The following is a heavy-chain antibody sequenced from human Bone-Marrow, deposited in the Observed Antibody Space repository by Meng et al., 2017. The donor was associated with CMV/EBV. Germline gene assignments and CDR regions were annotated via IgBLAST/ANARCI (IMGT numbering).Heavy chain of an antibody. CDR1: GASISSGGYY. V-gene: IGHV4-31*02. Sequence: VSGASISSGGYYWSWIRQHPGKGLEWIGYIYYSGSTYYSPSLKSRVTISVDTSKNQFSLKLSSVTAADTAVYYCARTYGDYVPWADYWGQGTLVTVSS. CDR2: IYYSGST. J-gene: IGHJ4*02. D-gene: IGHD4-17*01. CDR3: ARTYGDYVPWADY.